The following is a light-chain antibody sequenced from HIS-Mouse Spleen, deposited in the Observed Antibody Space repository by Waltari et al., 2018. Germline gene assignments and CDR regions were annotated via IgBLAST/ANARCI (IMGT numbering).Light chain of an antibody. V-gene: IGLV1-47*01. CDR2: RNN. Sequence: QSVLTQPPSASGTPGQRVTISCSGSSSNIGSNYVYWYQQLPGTAPKLLIYRNNPRPAGVPDRCSGSKSGTSASLAISGLRSEYEADYYCAAWDDSLSGPVFGGGTKLTVL. J-gene: IGLJ3*02. CDR1: SSNIGSNY. CDR3: AAWDDSLSGPV.